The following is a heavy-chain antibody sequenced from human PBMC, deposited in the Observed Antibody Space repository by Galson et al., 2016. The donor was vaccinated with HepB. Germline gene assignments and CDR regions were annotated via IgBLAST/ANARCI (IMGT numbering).Heavy chain of an antibody. CDR3: AREPRVRGEGIDY. V-gene: IGHV1-18*01. Sequence: PVKVSCKASGYAFNTYGISWVRQAPGQGLEWMGWINAYNGNTNYAQKLQGRVTMTTDTSTSTAYLELRSLRSDDTAVYYCAREPRVRGEGIDYWGQGTLVTGSS. J-gene: IGHJ4*02. CDR2: INAYNGNT. D-gene: IGHD3-10*01. CDR1: GYAFNTYG.